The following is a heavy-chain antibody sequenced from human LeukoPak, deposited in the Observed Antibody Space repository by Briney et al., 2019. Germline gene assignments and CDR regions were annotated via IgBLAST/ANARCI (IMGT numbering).Heavy chain of an antibody. CDR2: INHSGST. CDR3: ARLTYSGYDFDY. V-gene: IGHV4-34*01. D-gene: IGHD5-12*01. Sequence: SETLSPTCAVYGGSFSGYYWSWIRQPPGKGLEWIGEINHSGSTNYNPSLKSRVTISVDTSKNQFSLKLSSVTAADTAVYYCARLTYSGYDFDYWGQGTLVTVSS. CDR1: GGSFSGYY. J-gene: IGHJ4*02.